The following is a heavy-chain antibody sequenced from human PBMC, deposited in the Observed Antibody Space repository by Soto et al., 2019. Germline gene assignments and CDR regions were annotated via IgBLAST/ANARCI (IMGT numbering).Heavy chain of an antibody. D-gene: IGHD3-10*01. CDR1: GGSFSGYY. CDR2: INHSGST. CDR3: ARDAQYYYGSGSYYFIYYGMDV. Sequence: AEILSLTCAVYGGSFSGYYWSWIRQPPGKGLEWIGEINHSGSTNYNPSLKSRVTISVDTSKNQFSLKLSSVTAADTAVYYCARDAQYYYGSGSYYFIYYGMDVWGQGTTVTVSS. V-gene: IGHV4-34*01. J-gene: IGHJ6*02.